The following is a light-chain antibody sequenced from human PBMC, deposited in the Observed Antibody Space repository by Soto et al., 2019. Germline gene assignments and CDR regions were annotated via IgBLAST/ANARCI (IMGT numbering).Light chain of an antibody. CDR2: DAS. CDR1: QRISTW. J-gene: IGKJ1*01. V-gene: IGKV1-5*01. Sequence: DIQMTQSPSTLSASVGDRVDITCRASQRISTWLAWYQHKPGRAPKLLIYDASALPRGVPSRFSGSGSGTKFTLTIASQQPDDFATYYCQQYETFSGTFGPGTKVDIK. CDR3: QQYETFSGT.